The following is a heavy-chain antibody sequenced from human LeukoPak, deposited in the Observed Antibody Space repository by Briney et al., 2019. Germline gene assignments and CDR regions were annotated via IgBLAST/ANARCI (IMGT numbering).Heavy chain of an antibody. CDR1: GGSLRGYY. CDR3: ARGRGGFFDL. J-gene: IGHJ2*01. V-gene: IGHV4-34*01. Sequence: PSETLSLTCAVYGGSLRGYYWSWIRQPPGKGLEWIGEINHSGSTNYNPSLKSRVTISVVTSKNQFSLKLSSVTAADTAVYYCARGRGGFFDLWGRGTLVTVSS. CDR2: INHSGST.